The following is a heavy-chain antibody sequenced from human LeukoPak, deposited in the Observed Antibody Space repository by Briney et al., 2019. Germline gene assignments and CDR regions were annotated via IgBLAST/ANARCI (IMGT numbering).Heavy chain of an antibody. J-gene: IGHJ4*02. V-gene: IGHV5-51*01. CDR3: ARQGSSTTSWQTIDY. Sequence: RGESLQISCQGSGSRFTDHWIAWVRQLPGKGLECMGIINPVDSETRYSPSFQGQVTISVDKSITTASLQWSSLRASDTAMYYCARQGSSTTSWQTIDYWGQGTLVSVSS. D-gene: IGHD2-2*01. CDR1: GSRFTDHW. CDR2: INPVDSET.